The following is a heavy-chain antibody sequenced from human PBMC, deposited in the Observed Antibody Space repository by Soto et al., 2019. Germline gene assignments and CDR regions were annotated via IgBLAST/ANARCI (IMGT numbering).Heavy chain of an antibody. Sequence: VQLLESGGDLVQPGGSLRLSCVASGFILNKYAMSWVRQAPGKGLEWVSTIGGTDGDSDDVAWYDDSVKSRYTIVIVRSEKVFLVNTDNFNCAESALWSCLKTIGNWGEFDFCGQ. V-gene: IGHV3-23*01. CDR1: GFILNKYA. J-gene: IGHJ4*01. D-gene: IGHD7-27*01. CDR3: LKTIGNWGEFDF. CDR2: IGGTDGDSDDVA.